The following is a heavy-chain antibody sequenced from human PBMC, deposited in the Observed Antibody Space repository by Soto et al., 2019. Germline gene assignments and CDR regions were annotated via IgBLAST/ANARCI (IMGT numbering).Heavy chain of an antibody. Sequence: QVQVVQSGAEVKKPGSSVKVSCKTSGDTFRTYVISWVRQAPGQGLEWMGGIIPIFGTSNYAQKFKDRVTITAERATSTAYMELTSLRSEDSAVYYCARGSGDAYGDYHAFDVWSQGTMVTVSS. CDR2: IIPIFGTS. CDR3: ARGSGDAYGDYHAFDV. V-gene: IGHV1-69*06. J-gene: IGHJ3*01. CDR1: GDTFRTYV. D-gene: IGHD4-17*01.